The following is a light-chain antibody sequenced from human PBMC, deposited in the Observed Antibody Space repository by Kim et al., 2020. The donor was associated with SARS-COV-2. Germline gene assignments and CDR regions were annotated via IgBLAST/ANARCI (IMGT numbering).Light chain of an antibody. V-gene: IGKV1-39*01. CDR3: QQSASHPLT. CDR2: SAS. J-gene: IGKJ4*01. Sequence: SASVGDRVTITCRASQNIFDFLYWYQHKPGKAPNLLINSASTLQTGVPPRFSGSGSGTDFTLTISSLQPEDVATYYCQQSASHPLTFGGGTKLEI. CDR1: QNIFDF.